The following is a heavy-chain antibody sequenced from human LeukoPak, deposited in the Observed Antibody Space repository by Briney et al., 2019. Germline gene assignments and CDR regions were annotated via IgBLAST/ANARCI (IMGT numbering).Heavy chain of an antibody. Sequence: SETLSLTCTVSGGSISSYYWSWIRQPPGKGLEWIGYIYYSGSTNYNPSLKSRATISVDTSKNQFSLKLSSVTAADTAVYYCARLSSGWSQNFDYWGQGTLVTVSS. V-gene: IGHV4-59*08. D-gene: IGHD6-19*01. CDR1: GGSISSYY. CDR2: IYYSGST. J-gene: IGHJ4*02. CDR3: ARLSSGWSQNFDY.